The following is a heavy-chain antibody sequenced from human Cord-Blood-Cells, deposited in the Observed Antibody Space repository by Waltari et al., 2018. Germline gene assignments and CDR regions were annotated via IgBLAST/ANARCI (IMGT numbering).Heavy chain of an antibody. Sequence: QVQLQQWGAGLLKLSETLSLTRAVHGRAFSGYYWSWIRQPPGKGLEWIGEINHSGSTNYNPSLKSRVTISVDTSKNQFSLKLSSVTAADTAVYYCARGAAAGTHDYWGQGTLVTVSS. J-gene: IGHJ4*02. D-gene: IGHD6-13*01. CDR1: GRAFSGYY. V-gene: IGHV4-34*01. CDR2: INHSGST. CDR3: ARGAAAGTHDY.